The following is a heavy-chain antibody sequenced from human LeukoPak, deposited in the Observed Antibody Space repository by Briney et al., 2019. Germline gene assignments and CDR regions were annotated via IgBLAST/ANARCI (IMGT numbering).Heavy chain of an antibody. J-gene: IGHJ4*02. CDR1: GFTFSSYD. CDR3: ARVGGGVTFDY. V-gene: IGHV3-13*01. D-gene: IGHD1-26*01. Sequence: PGGSLRLSCAASGFTFSSYDVHWVRHTTGKGLEWVSAIGTAGDTYYPGSVKGRFTISRENAKNSLYLQMNSLRAEDTAVYYCARVGGGVTFDYWGQGTLVTVSS. CDR2: IGTAGDT.